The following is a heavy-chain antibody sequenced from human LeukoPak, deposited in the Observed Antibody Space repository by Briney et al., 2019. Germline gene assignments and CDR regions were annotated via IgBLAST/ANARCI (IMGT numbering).Heavy chain of an antibody. D-gene: IGHD3-10*01. V-gene: IGHV1-18*01. Sequence: ASVKVSCKASGYTFTSYGISWVRQAPGQGLEWMGWISAYNGNTNYAQKLQGRVTMTTDTSTSTAYMELRSLRSDDTAVYYCARTGRYGSGYSPQYYYYMDVWGKGTTVTVSS. CDR3: ARTGRYGSGYSPQYYYYMDV. CDR1: GYTFTSYG. J-gene: IGHJ6*03. CDR2: ISAYNGNT.